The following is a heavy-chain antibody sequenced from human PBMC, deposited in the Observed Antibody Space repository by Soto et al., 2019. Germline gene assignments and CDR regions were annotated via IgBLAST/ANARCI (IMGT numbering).Heavy chain of an antibody. D-gene: IGHD6-6*01. V-gene: IGHV3-64*01. CDR1: GFTLSVYA. CDR3: ARRARPDFYYMDV. J-gene: IGHJ6*03. Sequence: EVQLAESGGGLAQPGGSLRLSCAASGFTLSVYAMDCVRQAPGKGLEYVSGISSNGVGTYYANSVQGRFTISRDNSKNTVYLQMGSLRPEDMAVYYCARRARPDFYYMDVWGKGTTVTVSS. CDR2: ISSNGVGT.